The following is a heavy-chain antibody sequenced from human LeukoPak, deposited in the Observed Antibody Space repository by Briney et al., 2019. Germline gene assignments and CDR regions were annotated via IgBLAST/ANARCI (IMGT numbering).Heavy chain of an antibody. Sequence: GASVKVSCKASGGTFSSYAISWVRQAPGQGLEWMGGIIPIFGTANYAQKFQGRVTITTDESTSTAYMELSSLRSEDTAVYYCARGPPGGCSSTSCPRVQGLFDYWGQGTLVTVSS. CDR1: GGTFSSYA. CDR2: IIPIFGTA. D-gene: IGHD2-2*01. J-gene: IGHJ4*02. V-gene: IGHV1-69*05. CDR3: ARGPPGGCSSTSCPRVQGLFDY.